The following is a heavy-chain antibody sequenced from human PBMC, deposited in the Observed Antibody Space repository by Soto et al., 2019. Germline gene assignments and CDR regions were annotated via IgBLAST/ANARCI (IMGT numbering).Heavy chain of an antibody. D-gene: IGHD4-17*01. CDR2: INSDGSST. CDR1: GFTLNSYW. CDR3: ARGGYGDYYDYHYYMDV. V-gene: IGHV3-74*01. J-gene: IGHJ6*03. Sequence: GGSLRLSCAASGFTLNSYWMYWVRQAPGKGLMWVSRINSDGSSTSYADSVKGRFTISRDNAKNTLYLQMNSLRAEDTAVYYCARGGYGDYYDYHYYMDVWGKGTTVTVSS.